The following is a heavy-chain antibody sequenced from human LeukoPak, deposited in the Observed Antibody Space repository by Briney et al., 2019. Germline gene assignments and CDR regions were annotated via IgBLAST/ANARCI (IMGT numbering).Heavy chain of an antibody. J-gene: IGHJ6*02. CDR3: ARDAVDTANAV. CDR1: GFTFTTYW. CDR2: TNSDGSIT. V-gene: IGHV3-74*01. D-gene: IGHD5-18*01. Sequence: GGSLRLSCAASGFTFTTYWMHWVRQAPGKGLVWVSHTNSDGSITSYADSVKGRFTISRDNAKNTLYLQMNSLRAEDTAVYYCARDAVDTANAVWGQGTTVTVSS.